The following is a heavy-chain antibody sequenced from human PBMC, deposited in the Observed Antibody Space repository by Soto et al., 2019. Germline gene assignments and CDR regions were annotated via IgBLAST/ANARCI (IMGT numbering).Heavy chain of an antibody. CDR2: IIPILGIA. CDR3: ATNNPRIFGVVPPRDY. D-gene: IGHD3-3*01. V-gene: IGHV1-69*02. CDR1: GGTFSSYT. Sequence: SVKVSCKASGGTFSSYTISWVRQAPGQGLEWMGRIIPILGIANYAQKFQGRVTITADKSTSTAYMELSSLRSEDTAVYYCATNNPRIFGVVPPRDYWGQGTLVTVSS. J-gene: IGHJ4*02.